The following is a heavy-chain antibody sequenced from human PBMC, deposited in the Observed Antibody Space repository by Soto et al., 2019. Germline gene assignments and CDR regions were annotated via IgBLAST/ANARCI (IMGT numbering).Heavy chain of an antibody. CDR3: ARGYDLWSGYLYNWFDP. V-gene: IGHV1-8*01. D-gene: IGHD3-3*01. CDR2: MNPNSGNT. Sequence: QVQLVQSGAEVKKPGASVKVSCKASGYTFTSYDINWVRQATGQGLEWMGWMNPNSGNTGYAQKFQGRVTMTRNTSISTAYMELSSLRSEDTAVYYCARGYDLWSGYLYNWFDPWGQGTLVTVSS. CDR1: GYTFTSYD. J-gene: IGHJ5*02.